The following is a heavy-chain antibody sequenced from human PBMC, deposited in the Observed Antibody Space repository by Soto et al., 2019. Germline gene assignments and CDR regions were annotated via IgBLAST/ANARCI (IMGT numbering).Heavy chain of an antibody. CDR2: IYYSGST. D-gene: IGHD3-22*01. V-gene: IGHV4-39*01. CDR1: GGSISSSSYY. J-gene: IGHJ4*02. CDR3: ARRAFYYYDSSGYYSYYFDY. Sequence: SETLSLTCTVSGGSISSSSYYWGWILQPPGKGLEWIGSIYYSGSTYYNPSLKSRVTISVDTSKNQFSLKLSSVTAADTAVYYCARRAFYYYDSSGYYSYYFDYWGQGTLVTVSS.